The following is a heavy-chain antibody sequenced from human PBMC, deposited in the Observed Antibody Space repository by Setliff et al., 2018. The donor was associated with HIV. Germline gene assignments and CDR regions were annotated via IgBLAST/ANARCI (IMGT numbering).Heavy chain of an antibody. CDR3: ARGALLAVFDFDH. CDR2: INVGKGDT. V-gene: IGHV1-3*01. Sequence: ASVKVSCKTSGYTFNNYGISWVRQAPGQSLEWMGWINVGKGDTKYSQELQGRITITRDTSANTAYMELSSLRSDDTAVYFCARGALLAVFDFDHWGHGTLVTVSS. D-gene: IGHD3-10*01. J-gene: IGHJ4*01. CDR1: GYTFNNYG.